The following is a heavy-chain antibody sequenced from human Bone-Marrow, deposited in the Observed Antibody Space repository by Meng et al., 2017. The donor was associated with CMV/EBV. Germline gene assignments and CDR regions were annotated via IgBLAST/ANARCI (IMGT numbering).Heavy chain of an antibody. CDR1: GFTFSNAW. D-gene: IGHD1-7*01. Sequence: GESLKISCAASGFTFSNAWMSWVRQAPGKGLEWVSVIYSGGSTYYADSVKGRFTISRDNAKNSLYLQMNSLRAEDTAVYYCARESLLELPAFDIWGQGTRVTVSS. V-gene: IGHV3-66*01. CDR3: ARESLLELPAFDI. J-gene: IGHJ3*02. CDR2: IYSGGST.